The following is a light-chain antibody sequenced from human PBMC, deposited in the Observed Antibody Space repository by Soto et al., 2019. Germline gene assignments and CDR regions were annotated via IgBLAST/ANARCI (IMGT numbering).Light chain of an antibody. CDR3: GTWDNSQSVVYV. V-gene: IGLV1-51*01. Sequence: QSVLTQPPSVSAAPGQRVTISCSGSVSNIGNNYVSWYQHLPGTAPRLLIYDNNERPSGIPERFSGSKSGTSATLDITGLQTGDEADYYCGTWDNSQSVVYVFGTGTKLTVL. J-gene: IGLJ1*01. CDR2: DNN. CDR1: VSNIGNNY.